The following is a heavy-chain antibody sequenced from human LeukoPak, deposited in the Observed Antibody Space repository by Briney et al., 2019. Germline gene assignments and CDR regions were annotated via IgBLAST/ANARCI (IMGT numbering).Heavy chain of an antibody. D-gene: IGHD3-10*01. J-gene: IGHJ4*02. Sequence: SETLSLTCTVSGGSITSSNYYWGWIRQPPGKGLEWIGSFYYSGSTNYNPSLKSRVTISIDTSKNQFSLKLSSVTAADTAVNYCVYYYGSGSVEYWGQGTLVTVSS. CDR2: FYYSGST. CDR3: VYYYGSGSVEY. V-gene: IGHV4-39*01. CDR1: GGSITSSNYY.